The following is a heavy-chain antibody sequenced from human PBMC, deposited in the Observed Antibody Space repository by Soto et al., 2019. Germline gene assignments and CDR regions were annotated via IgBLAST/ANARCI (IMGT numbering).Heavy chain of an antibody. J-gene: IGHJ6*02. V-gene: IGHV3-30*18. CDR3: AKDVGQQLVLNYGMDV. CDR2: VSYDGNHK. D-gene: IGHD6-13*01. CDR1: GFTFRRFG. Sequence: QVQLVESGGVVIQPGTSLSLSCGSSGFTFRRFGMYWVRQAPGKGLEWVAVVSYDGNHKYYADSVKGRFTVSRDNAKNMLYLQMNSLRGEDTAVYYCAKDVGQQLVLNYGMDVWGQGTTVTVSS.